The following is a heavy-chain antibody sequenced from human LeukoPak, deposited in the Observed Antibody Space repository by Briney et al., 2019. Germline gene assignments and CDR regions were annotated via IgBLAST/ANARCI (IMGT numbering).Heavy chain of an antibody. CDR1: GGSISTYY. CDR3: ARSDLYGDYPPGNY. J-gene: IGHJ4*02. D-gene: IGHD4-17*01. CDR2: IYYSGRT. Sequence: PSETLSLTCTVSGGSISTYYWNWIRQPPGKGLEWIGYIYYSGRTNYNPSLKSRVSISIDTSKNQFSLKLSSVTAADTAFYYCARSDLYGDYPPGNYWGQGTLVAVFS. V-gene: IGHV4-59*01.